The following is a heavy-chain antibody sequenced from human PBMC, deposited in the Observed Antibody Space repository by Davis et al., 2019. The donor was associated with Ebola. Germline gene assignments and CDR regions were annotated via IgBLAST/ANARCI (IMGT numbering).Heavy chain of an antibody. CDR2: ISAYNGNT. CDR1: GYTFTSYG. J-gene: IGHJ6*02. V-gene: IGHV1-18*01. CDR3: ASLELRGRYYGMDV. D-gene: IGHD1-7*01. Sequence: ASVKVSCKGSGYTFTSYGISWVRQAPGQGLEWMGWISAYNGNTNYAQKLQGRVTMTTDTSTSKAYMELRSLRSDDTAVYYCASLELRGRYYGMDVWGQGTTVTVSS.